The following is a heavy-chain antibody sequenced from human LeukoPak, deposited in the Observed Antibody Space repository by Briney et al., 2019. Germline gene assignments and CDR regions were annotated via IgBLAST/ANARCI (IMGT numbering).Heavy chain of an antibody. CDR1: GFTFSTYA. V-gene: IGHV3-23*01. Sequence: GGSLRLSCAASGFTFSTYAINWVRQAPGKGLEWVSAISVSGGSTYYADSVKGRFTISRDNSKNTLYLQMNSLRAEDTAVYYCAKAKYITGTTLGFDYWGQRTLVTVSS. CDR3: AKAKYITGTTLGFDY. D-gene: IGHD1-7*01. CDR2: ISVSGGST. J-gene: IGHJ4*02.